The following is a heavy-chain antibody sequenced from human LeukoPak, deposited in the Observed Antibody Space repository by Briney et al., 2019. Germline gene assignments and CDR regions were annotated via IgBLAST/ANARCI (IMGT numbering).Heavy chain of an antibody. J-gene: IGHJ4*02. CDR3: ASRPGLDGFYYFDY. CDR1: GGSISSGGFY. D-gene: IGHD5-24*01. V-gene: IGHV4-31*03. Sequence: SETLSLTCTVSGGSISSGGFYWSWIRQHPGKGLEWIGTMYYSGSTYYNPSLKSRVTILVDTSKNQFSLKLSSVTAADTAVYYCASRPGLDGFYYFDYWGQGTLVTVSS. CDR2: MYYSGST.